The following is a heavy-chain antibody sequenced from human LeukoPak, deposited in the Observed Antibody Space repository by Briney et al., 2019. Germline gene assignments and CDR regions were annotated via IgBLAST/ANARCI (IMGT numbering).Heavy chain of an antibody. D-gene: IGHD3-10*01. CDR2: IIPRLGTS. CDR3: AIPRRSSRDHDSGGFDS. J-gene: IGHJ4*02. CDR1: GYTFTSYD. Sequence: ASVKVSCKASGYTFTSYDINWVRQATGQGLEWMGLIIPRLGTSNYAQKFQGRVTFTADKSTSTAYVDLSSLRSEDTAVYYCAIPRRSSRDHDSGGFDSWGQGTLVTVSS. V-gene: IGHV1-69*10.